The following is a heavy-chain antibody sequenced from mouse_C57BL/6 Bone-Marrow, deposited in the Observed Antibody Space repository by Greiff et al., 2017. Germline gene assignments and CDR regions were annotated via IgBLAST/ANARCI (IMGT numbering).Heavy chain of an antibody. D-gene: IGHD2-4*01. J-gene: IGHJ3*01. V-gene: IGHV1-72*01. Sequence: VQLQQPGAELVKPGASVKLSCKASGYTFTSYWMHWVKQRPGRGLVWIGRIDPNGGGTKYNEKFKSKATMTVDKPSSTAYMQLSSLTSEESAVYYCARSYYYDPDGFAYWGQGTLVTVSA. CDR1: GYTFTSYW. CDR3: ARSYYYDPDGFAY. CDR2: IDPNGGGT.